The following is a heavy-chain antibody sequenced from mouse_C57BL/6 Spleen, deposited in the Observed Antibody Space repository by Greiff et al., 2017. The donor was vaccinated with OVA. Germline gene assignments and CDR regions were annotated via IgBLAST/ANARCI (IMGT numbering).Heavy chain of an antibody. CDR1: GYTFTSYW. V-gene: IGHV1-52*01. Sequence: QVQLQQPGAELVKPGSSVKLSCKASGYTFTSYWMHWVKQRPIQGLEWIGNIDPSDSETHYNQKFKDKATLTVDKSSSTAYMQLSSLTSEDSAVYYWARFLGYYAMDYWGQGTSVTVSS. CDR2: IDPSDSET. J-gene: IGHJ4*01. CDR3: ARFLGYYAMDY.